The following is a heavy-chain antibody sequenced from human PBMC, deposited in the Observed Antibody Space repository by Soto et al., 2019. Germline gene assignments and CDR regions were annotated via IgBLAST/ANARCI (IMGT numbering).Heavy chain of an antibody. D-gene: IGHD3-3*01. CDR2: ISSNGGST. Sequence: PGGSLRLSCAASGFTFSSYAMHWVRQAPGKGLEYVSAISSNGGSTYYANSVKGRFTISRDNSKNTLYLQMGSLRAEDMAVYYCASHPYDFWSGYPPDVWGKGTTVTVSS. J-gene: IGHJ6*04. CDR3: ASHPYDFWSGYPPDV. V-gene: IGHV3-64*01. CDR1: GFTFSSYA.